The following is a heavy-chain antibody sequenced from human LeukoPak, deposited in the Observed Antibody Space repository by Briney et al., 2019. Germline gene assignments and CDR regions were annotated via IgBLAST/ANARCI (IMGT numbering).Heavy chain of an antibody. V-gene: IGHV1-18*01. CDR3: ASSSFPGRYSNYEG. D-gene: IGHD4-11*01. CDR1: GYTFTSHG. CDR2: ISAYNGNT. J-gene: IGHJ4*02. Sequence: ASVKVSCKASGYTFTSHGISWVRQAPGQGLEWMGWISAYNGNTNYAQKLQGRVTMTTDTSTSTAYMELRSLRSDDTAVYYCASSSFPGRYSNYEGWGQGTLVTVSS.